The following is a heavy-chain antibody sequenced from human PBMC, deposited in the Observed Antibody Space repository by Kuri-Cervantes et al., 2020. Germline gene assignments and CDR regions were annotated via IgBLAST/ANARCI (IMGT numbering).Heavy chain of an antibody. CDR2: ITPFNGNT. Sequence: SVKVSCKASGYTFTYRYLHWVRQAPGQALEWMGWITPFNGNTNYAQKFQDRVTITRDRSMSTAYMELSSLRSEDTAVYYCARGRQWPRRGYYFDYWGQGTLVTVSS. CDR1: GYTFTYRY. V-gene: IGHV1-45*02. CDR3: ARGRQWPRRGYYFDY. J-gene: IGHJ4*02. D-gene: IGHD6-19*01.